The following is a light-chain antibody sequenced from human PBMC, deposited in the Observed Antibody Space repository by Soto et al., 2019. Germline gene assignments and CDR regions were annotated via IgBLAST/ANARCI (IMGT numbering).Light chain of an antibody. J-gene: IGLJ1*01. Sequence: QSVLTQPPSASGSPGQSVTISCTGTKNDIGVYDFVSWYQHHPGKAPRLIVYEVVQRPSGVPDRFSGSKSGNTASLTVSGLQAADEGDYFRKSYAGSNTYVFGSGTKRTVL. CDR2: EVV. V-gene: IGLV2-8*01. CDR1: KNDIGVYDF. CDR3: KSYAGSNTYV.